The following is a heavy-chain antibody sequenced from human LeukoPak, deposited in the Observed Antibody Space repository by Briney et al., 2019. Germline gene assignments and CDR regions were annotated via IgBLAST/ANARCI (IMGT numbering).Heavy chain of an antibody. CDR3: AKGADHIVVVTDMGYFDY. CDR2: ISGSGSST. Sequence: PGGSLRLSCAASGFTFSSYAMSWVRLAPGKGPEWVSSISGSGSSTYYADSVKGRVTISRDNSRNTLFLQMNSLSAEDTAVYYCAKGADHIVVVTDMGYFDYWGQGTLVAVSS. J-gene: IGHJ4*02. V-gene: IGHV3-23*01. D-gene: IGHD2-21*02. CDR1: GFTFSSYA.